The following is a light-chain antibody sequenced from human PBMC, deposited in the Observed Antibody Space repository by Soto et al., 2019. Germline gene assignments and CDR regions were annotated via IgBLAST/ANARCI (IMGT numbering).Light chain of an antibody. CDR2: GAS. J-gene: IGKJ1*01. CDR1: QSVSSN. V-gene: IGKV3-15*01. CDR3: QQYYYWPPWT. Sequence: EIVMTQSPATLSVSPGERATLSCRASQSVSSNLAWYQQKPGQAPRLLIYGASTRATGIPARFSGSGSGTEFTLTISSLQSEDFAVYYCQQYYYWPPWTFGQGTKVDI.